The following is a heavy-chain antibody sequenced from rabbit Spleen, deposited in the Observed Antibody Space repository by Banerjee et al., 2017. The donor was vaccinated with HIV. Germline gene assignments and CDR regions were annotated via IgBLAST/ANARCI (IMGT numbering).Heavy chain of an antibody. CDR2: IDPLFYNT. D-gene: IGHD2-1*01. CDR1: GFDFSSYG. J-gene: IGHJ4*01. Sequence: QEQLVESGGGLVQPGGSLRLSCKASGFDFSSYGMSWVRQAPGKGLEWIGCIDPLFYNTYCASWVNGRFTVSSHNAQNTLYLQLNSLTAADAAAYFCVRDRANIGGDFGPYYFDLWGQGTLVTVS. V-gene: IGHV1S47*01. CDR3: VRDRANIGGDFGPYYFDL.